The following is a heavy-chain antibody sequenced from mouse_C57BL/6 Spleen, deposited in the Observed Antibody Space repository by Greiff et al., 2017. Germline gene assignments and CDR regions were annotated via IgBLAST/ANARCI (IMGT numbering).Heavy chain of an antibody. CDR3: ARRDDGYIYYAMDY. V-gene: IGHV1-80*01. D-gene: IGHD2-3*01. J-gene: IGHJ4*01. CDR2: IYPGDGDT. CDR1: GYAFSSYW. Sequence: VKLQESGAELVKPGASVKISCKASGYAFSSYWMNWVKQRPGKGLEWIGQIYPGDGDTNYNGKFKGKATLTADKSSSTAYMQLSSLTSEDSAVYFCARRDDGYIYYAMDYWGQGTSVTVSS.